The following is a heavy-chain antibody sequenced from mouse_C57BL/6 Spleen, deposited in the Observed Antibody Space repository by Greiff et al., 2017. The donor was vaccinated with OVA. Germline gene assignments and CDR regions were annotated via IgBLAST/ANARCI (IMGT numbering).Heavy chain of an antibody. Sequence: QVQLKQSGAELARPGASVKLSCKASGYTFTSYGISWVKQRTGQGLEWIGEIYPRSGNTYYNEKFKGKATLTADKSSSTAYMELRSLTSEDSAVYFCARSDYGSSRRYFDVWGTGTTVTVSS. D-gene: IGHD1-1*01. J-gene: IGHJ1*03. V-gene: IGHV1-81*01. CDR1: GYTFTSYG. CDR2: IYPRSGNT. CDR3: ARSDYGSSRRYFDV.